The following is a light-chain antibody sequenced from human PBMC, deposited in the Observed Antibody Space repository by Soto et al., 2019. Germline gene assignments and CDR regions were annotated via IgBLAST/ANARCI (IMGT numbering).Light chain of an antibody. CDR2: DAS. J-gene: IGKJ4*01. CDR3: QSRGIWPPGAT. V-gene: IGKV3-11*01. Sequence: EIVLTQSPVTLSLSPGERATLSCRASQSINNYLAWYQQKPGQPPRLLIYDASNRATAIPVRFSGSGSGTDFTLTISSLEPEDSAAYYCQSRGIWPPGATFGGGTKVEIK. CDR1: QSINNY.